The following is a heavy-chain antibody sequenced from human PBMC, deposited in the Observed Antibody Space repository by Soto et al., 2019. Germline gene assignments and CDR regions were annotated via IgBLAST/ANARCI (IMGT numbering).Heavy chain of an antibody. CDR2: IYYSGSS. CDR1: GGSISSGGYY. Sequence: SETLSLTCTVSGGSISSGGYYWSWIRQHPGKGLEWIGYIYYSGSSYYNPSIKSRVTISVDTSKNQFSLKLSSVTAADTAVYYCARDLGYDSSGYARGFDYWGQGTLVTVSS. J-gene: IGHJ4*02. CDR3: ARDLGYDSSGYARGFDY. V-gene: IGHV4-31*03. D-gene: IGHD3-22*01.